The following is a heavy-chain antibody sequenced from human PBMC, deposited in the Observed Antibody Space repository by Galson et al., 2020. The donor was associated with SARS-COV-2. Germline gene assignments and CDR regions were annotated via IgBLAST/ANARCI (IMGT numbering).Heavy chain of an antibody. D-gene: IGHD2-2*01. CDR2: IYYSGST. CDR1: GGSMSNSY. CDR3: TRGQLLTGFFDY. Sequence: SETLSFTCTVSGGSMSNSYWSWIRQPPGKGLEWIGYIYYSGSTKYHPSVNSRVTISLDTFRNQFSLRLNSVTAADTAVYYCTRGQLLTGFFDYWGQGTLVTVSS. J-gene: IGHJ4*02. V-gene: IGHV4-59*12.